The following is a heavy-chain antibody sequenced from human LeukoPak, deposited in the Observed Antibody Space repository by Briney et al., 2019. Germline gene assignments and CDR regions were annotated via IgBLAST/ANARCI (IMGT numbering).Heavy chain of an antibody. J-gene: IGHJ1*01. CDR2: INPNSGGT. D-gene: IGHD2-21*02. V-gene: IGHV1-2*02. Sequence: ASVKVSCKASGYTFTGYYMHWVRQAPGQGLEWMEWINPNSGGTNYAQKFQGRVTMTRDTSISTAYMELSRLRSDDTAVYYCARDSIPRSIVVVTATLFQHWGQGTLVTVSS. CDR3: ARDSIPRSIVVVTATLFQH. CDR1: GYTFTGYY.